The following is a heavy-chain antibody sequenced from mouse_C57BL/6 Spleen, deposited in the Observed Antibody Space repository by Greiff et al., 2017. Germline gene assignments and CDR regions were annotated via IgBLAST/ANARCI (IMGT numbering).Heavy chain of an antibody. CDR2: IEPNSGGT. J-gene: IGHJ3*01. CDR1: GYTFTSYW. Sequence: VQLQQPGAELVKPGASVKLSCTASGYTFTSYWMHWVKQRPGRGLEWIGRIEPNSGGTKYNENINSTATLTVDKPSSTAYMQLSSLTSEYSAVYYCARYYGSSSAWFAYGGQGTLVTVSA. D-gene: IGHD1-1*01. CDR3: ARYYGSSSAWFAY. V-gene: IGHV1-72*01.